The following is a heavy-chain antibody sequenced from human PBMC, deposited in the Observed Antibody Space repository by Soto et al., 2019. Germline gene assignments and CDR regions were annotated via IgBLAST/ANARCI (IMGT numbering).Heavy chain of an antibody. CDR2: MNPNSGNT. CDR1: GYTFTSYD. V-gene: IGHV1-8*01. J-gene: IGHJ6*03. CDR3: ARGQGRAMVRGVIYYYYMDV. Sequence: ASVKVSCKASGYTFTSYDINWVRQATGQELEWMGWMNPNSGNTGYAQKFQGRVTMTRNTSISTAYMELSSLRSEDTAVYYCARGQGRAMVRGVIYYYYMDVWGKGTTGTVSS. D-gene: IGHD3-10*01.